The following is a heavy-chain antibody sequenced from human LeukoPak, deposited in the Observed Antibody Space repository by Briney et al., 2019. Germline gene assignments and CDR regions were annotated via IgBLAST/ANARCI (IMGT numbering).Heavy chain of an antibody. Sequence: SETLSLTCTVSGGSISSYYWSWIRQPPGKGLEWIGYIYYSGSTNYNPSLKSRVTTSVDTSKNQLSLKLSSVTAADTAVYYCASRYCSSTSCSDAFDIWGQGTMVTVSS. D-gene: IGHD2-2*01. J-gene: IGHJ3*02. CDR3: ASRYCSSTSCSDAFDI. CDR2: IYYSGST. V-gene: IGHV4-59*01. CDR1: GGSISSYY.